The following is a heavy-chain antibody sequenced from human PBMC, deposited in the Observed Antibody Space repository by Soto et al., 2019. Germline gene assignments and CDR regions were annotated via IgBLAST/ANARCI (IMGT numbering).Heavy chain of an antibody. V-gene: IGHV4-39*01. D-gene: IGHD6-19*01. J-gene: IGHJ4*02. CDR3: AKHASASIAVSGTIAY. Sequence: QLQLQESGPGLVRPSETLSLTCTVSGGSISSSSYYWGWIRQPPGKGLEWIGSIYSSGSTYYKSSRKRRFPMSTDTSARQSPLRLGSVSAAATAGYDCAKHASASIAVSGTIAYWGQRTLVTVSS. CDR2: IYSSGST. CDR1: GGSISSSSYY.